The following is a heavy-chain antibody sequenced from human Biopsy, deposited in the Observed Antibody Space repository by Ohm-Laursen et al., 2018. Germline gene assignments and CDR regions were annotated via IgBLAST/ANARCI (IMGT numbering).Heavy chain of an antibody. Sequence: SLRLSCAASGFTFSSYWMSWVRQAPGKGLEWAANIKQDGSETYFVDSVKGRFTISRDSAKSSLYLQMNSLRAEDTAVYYCARSMTTMVRRRSYYFDYWGQGTLVTVSS. CDR3: ARSMTTMVRRRSYYFDY. V-gene: IGHV3-7*01. D-gene: IGHD3-10*01. CDR2: IKQDGSET. J-gene: IGHJ4*02. CDR1: GFTFSSYW.